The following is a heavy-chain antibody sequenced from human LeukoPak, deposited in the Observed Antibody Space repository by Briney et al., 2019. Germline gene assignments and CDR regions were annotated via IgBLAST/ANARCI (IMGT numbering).Heavy chain of an antibody. Sequence: GGSLRLSCAASGFTFSSHAMSWVRQAPRKGLEWVPAIGGSGGSTYYADSVKGRFTISRDNSKNTLYLQMNSLGAEDTAVYYCAKSDYDFWSGYYTGIPFFDYWGQGTLVTVSS. CDR2: IGGSGGST. J-gene: IGHJ4*02. CDR3: AKSDYDFWSGYYTGIPFFDY. V-gene: IGHV3-23*01. CDR1: GFTFSSHA. D-gene: IGHD3-3*01.